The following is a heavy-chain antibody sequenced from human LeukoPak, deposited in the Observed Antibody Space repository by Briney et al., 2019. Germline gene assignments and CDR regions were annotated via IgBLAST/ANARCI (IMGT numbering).Heavy chain of an antibody. CDR2: INANTGNP. CDR1: GYTFTNYA. J-gene: IGHJ4*02. V-gene: IGHV7-4-1*02. D-gene: IGHD6-13*01. CDR3: ARGDTGPTYNSNWYETDY. Sequence: GASVTVSCKASGYTFTNYAINWVRQAPGKGLEWMGWINANTGNPTYALGFTGRFVLSLDTSVSTAYLQISSLKAEDTAVYYCARGDTGPTYNSNWYETDYWGQGTLVTVSS.